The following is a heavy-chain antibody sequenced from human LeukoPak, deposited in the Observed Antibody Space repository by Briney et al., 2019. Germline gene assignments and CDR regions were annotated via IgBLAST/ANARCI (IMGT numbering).Heavy chain of an antibody. V-gene: IGHV3-23*01. CDR2: IDRGVGRT. Sequence: PGGSLRLSCAASGFTFPRYDMSWVRQAPGKGLECVSAIDRGVGRTYYADSVKGRFTISRDSSRYTLYLQMTNLRVDDTAVYYCLKKGQADDFGNPDWGQGALVTVSP. J-gene: IGHJ4*02. D-gene: IGHD4-17*01. CDR3: LKKGQADDFGNPD. CDR1: GFTFPRYD.